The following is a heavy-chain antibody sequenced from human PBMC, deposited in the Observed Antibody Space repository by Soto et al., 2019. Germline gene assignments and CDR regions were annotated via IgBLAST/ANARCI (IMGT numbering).Heavy chain of an antibody. J-gene: IGHJ4*02. CDR3: ARVEAAPPGSGWLRSTFHY. CDR2: ISGNGWDT. V-gene: IGHV3-23*01. Sequence: EVHLLESGGGLVQPGGSVRLSCEASGFSFSSYAMTWVRQAPGKGLEFVSAISGNGWDTYSADSMKDRFTLSRDNSKNTLYLQMNSLRVEDTALYYCARVEAAPPGSGWLRSTFHYWGQGALVTVSS. D-gene: IGHD5-12*01. CDR1: GFSFSSYA.